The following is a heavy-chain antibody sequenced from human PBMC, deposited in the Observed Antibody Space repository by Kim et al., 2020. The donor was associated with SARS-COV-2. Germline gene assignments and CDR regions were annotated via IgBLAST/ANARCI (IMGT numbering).Heavy chain of an antibody. CDR3: AKEPVLRYFDWLSHTYGMDV. CDR2: IYYSGST. D-gene: IGHD3-9*01. Sequence: SETLFLTCTVSGGSISSSSYYWGWIRQPPGKGLEWIGSIYYSGSTYYNPSLKSRVTKSADTSKNQFSLKPSSVTAADTAVYYCAKEPVLRYFDWLSHTYGMDVWGRGTTVTVS. V-gene: IGHV4-39*07. J-gene: IGHJ6*02. CDR1: GGSISSSSYY.